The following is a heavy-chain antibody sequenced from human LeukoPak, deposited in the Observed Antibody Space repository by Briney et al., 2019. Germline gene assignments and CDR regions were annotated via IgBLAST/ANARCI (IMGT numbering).Heavy chain of an antibody. V-gene: IGHV3-23*01. CDR2: ICGSGGCT. D-gene: IGHD6-19*01. CDR1: GFTFNTYA. CDR3: AKSTVGYSSGRYPGWPADC. Sequence: GGSLRLSCEASGFTFNTYAIYWIRQAPGKGLEWVSGICGSGGCTYYADSVKGRFTISRDNSKNTVYLQMNSLTADDTAVYYCAKSTVGYSSGRYPGWPADCWGQGTLVTVSS. J-gene: IGHJ4*02.